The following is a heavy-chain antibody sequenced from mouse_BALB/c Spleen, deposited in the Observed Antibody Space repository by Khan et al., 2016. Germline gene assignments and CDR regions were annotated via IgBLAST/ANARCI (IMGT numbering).Heavy chain of an antibody. CDR3: ARHVSDGFYVAWFAY. V-gene: IGHV5-6*01. CDR1: GFTFSSYG. J-gene: IGHJ3*01. Sequence: EVELVESGGDLVKPGGSLKLSCAASGFTFSSYGMSWVRQTPDKRLEWVATISSGGSYTYYPDSVKGRLTISRDNAKNTLYLQMNSLKSEDTAMXDGARHVSDGFYVAWFAYWGQGTLVAVS. CDR2: ISSGGSYT. D-gene: IGHD2-3*01.